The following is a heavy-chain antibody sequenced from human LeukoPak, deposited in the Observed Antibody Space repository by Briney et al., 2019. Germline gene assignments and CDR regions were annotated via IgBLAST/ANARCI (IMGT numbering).Heavy chain of an antibody. J-gene: IGHJ5*02. Sequence: GASVTVSCKASGYTFTSYGISWVRQAPGQGLEWMGWISAYNGNTNYAQKLQGRVTMTTDTSTSTAYMELRSLRSDDTAVYYCARDKFTYYYGSGSYWFDPWGQGTLVTVSS. V-gene: IGHV1-18*01. CDR3: ARDKFTYYYGSGSYWFDP. CDR2: ISAYNGNT. CDR1: GYTFTSYG. D-gene: IGHD3-10*01.